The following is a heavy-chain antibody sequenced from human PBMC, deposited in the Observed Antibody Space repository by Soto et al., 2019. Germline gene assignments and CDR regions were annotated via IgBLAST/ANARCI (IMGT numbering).Heavy chain of an antibody. CDR3: AHRHYYGSGNLGMDV. CDR2: IYVVDDR. Sequence: QITLKESGPTLVKPTQTLTLTFTFSGFSLTDTGVGVCWIRQPPGQALEWLALIYVVDDRRYSPSQKSRLTITGDTSKSQMVLTMSDLDREDTAKYYCAHRHYYGSGNLGMDVWGQGTKVTVSS. D-gene: IGHD3-10*01. CDR1: GFSLTDTGVG. J-gene: IGHJ6*02. V-gene: IGHV2-5*02.